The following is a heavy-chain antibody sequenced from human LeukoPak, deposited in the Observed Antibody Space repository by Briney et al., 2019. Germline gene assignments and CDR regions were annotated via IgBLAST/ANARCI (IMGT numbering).Heavy chain of an antibody. CDR2: IYTGGLT. CDR3: ARDNAPAGGGLDY. V-gene: IGHV3-53*01. D-gene: IGHD2-2*01. J-gene: IGHJ4*02. Sequence: PGGSLRLSCAASGFTVSSNHMTWVRQAPGKGLEWVSEIYTGGLTFYADSVTGRFTISRDNSKNTVYLQMNSPGVEDTARYCCARDNAPAGGGLDYWGQGTLVTVSS. CDR1: GFTVSSNH.